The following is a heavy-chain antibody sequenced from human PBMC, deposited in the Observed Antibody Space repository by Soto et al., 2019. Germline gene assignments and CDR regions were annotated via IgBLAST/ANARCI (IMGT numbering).Heavy chain of an antibody. CDR2: IYWDDDK. V-gene: IGHV2-5*02. J-gene: IGHJ4*02. Sequence: QITLKESGPPLVKPTQTLTLTCTFSGFSLSSTRVAVGWIRQPPGTALEWLALIYWDDDKRYTPFLKSRLTTAKDTPKNQVVLTMTNMDPVDTATYYCAHSVVAGLGYYFDYWGQGTLVTVSS. CDR3: AHSVVAGLGYYFDY. CDR1: GFSLSSTRVA. D-gene: IGHD6-19*01.